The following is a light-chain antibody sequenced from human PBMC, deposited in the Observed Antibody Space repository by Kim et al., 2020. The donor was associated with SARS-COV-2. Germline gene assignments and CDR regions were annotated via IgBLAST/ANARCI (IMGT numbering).Light chain of an antibody. Sequence: LGQTVRITCQGASLRSYYASWYQQKPGQAPVLVIYGKNNRPSGIPDRFSGSSSGNTASLTITGAQAEDEADYYCNSRDSSGNHYVFGTGTKVTVL. CDR2: GKN. CDR1: SLRSYY. J-gene: IGLJ1*01. CDR3: NSRDSSGNHYV. V-gene: IGLV3-19*01.